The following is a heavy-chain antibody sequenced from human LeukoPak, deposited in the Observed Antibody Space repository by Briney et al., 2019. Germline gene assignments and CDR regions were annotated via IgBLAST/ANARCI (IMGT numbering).Heavy chain of an antibody. CDR2: IYYGGST. J-gene: IGHJ3*02. D-gene: IGHD5-12*01. CDR1: GGSIRSYY. CDR3: ARDLYIGYDWVGFNI. Sequence: SETLSLTCTVSGGSIRSYYWSWIRQPPGKGLEWIGYIYYGGSTNYNPSLKSRVSISVDTSKNQFSLKLSSVTAADTAVYYCARDLYIGYDWVGFNIWGQGTVVTVSS. V-gene: IGHV4-59*01.